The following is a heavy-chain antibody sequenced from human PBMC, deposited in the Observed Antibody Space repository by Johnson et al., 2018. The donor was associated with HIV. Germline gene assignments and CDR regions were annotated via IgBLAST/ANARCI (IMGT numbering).Heavy chain of an antibody. CDR1: EFTFSSYA. J-gene: IGHJ3*02. CDR3: ARDVTAGNDAFDI. Sequence: VQLVESGGGVVQPGRSLRLSCAASEFTFSSYAMHWVRQAPGKGLEWVAVISYDGSEKYFADSVKGRFTISRDSSKNTLYPQMNSLRAEDTAVYYCARDVTAGNDAFDIWGQGTMVTVSS. D-gene: IGHD1-1*01. V-gene: IGHV3-30*04. CDR2: ISYDGSEK.